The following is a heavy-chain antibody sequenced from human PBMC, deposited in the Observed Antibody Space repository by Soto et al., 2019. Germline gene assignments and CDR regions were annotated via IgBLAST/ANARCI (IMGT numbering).Heavy chain of an antibody. D-gene: IGHD2-15*01. V-gene: IGHV4-34*01. Sequence: PSETLSLTCTVNGGSLTGYYWSWIRQPPGKGLEWIGEVKDGGSTNYSPSLRGRVTISVDKPNNQFSLKLTSMTGADTAVYYCATRPPQIVVTLLPFPSWGQGTPVTVSS. J-gene: IGHJ5*02. CDR3: ATRPPQIVVTLLPFPS. CDR2: VKDGGST. CDR1: GGSLTGYY.